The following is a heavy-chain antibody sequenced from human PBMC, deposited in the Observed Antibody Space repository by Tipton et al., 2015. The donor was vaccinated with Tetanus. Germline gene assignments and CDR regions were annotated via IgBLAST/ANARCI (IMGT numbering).Heavy chain of an antibody. CDR3: ARWTAAGKGAFDS. D-gene: IGHD3/OR15-3a*01. CDR2: IYYTGST. CDR1: GASSTSGDYY. Sequence: TLSLTCTVSGASSTSGDYYWAWIRQPPGKGPEWLGSIYYTGSTYYNPSLKSRVTISEDTSKNQFSLTLSSVIAADTAMYYCARWTAAGKGAFDSWGQGTMGT. J-gene: IGHJ3*02. V-gene: IGHV4-39*01.